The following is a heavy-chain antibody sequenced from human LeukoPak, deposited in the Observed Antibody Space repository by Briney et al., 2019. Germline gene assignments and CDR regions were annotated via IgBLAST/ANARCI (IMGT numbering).Heavy chain of an antibody. J-gene: IGHJ4*02. CDR2: ISAYNGNT. CDR3: ARVPTAVQGEFDY. CDR1: GYSCASYG. D-gene: IGHD4-23*01. Sequence: ASVQVSCKATGYSCASYGISWERQAPGQGLKWMGWISAYNGNTNYAQKLQGRVTMTTDTSTSTAYMELRSLRSDDTAVYYCARVPTAVQGEFDYWGQGTLVTVSS. V-gene: IGHV1-18*01.